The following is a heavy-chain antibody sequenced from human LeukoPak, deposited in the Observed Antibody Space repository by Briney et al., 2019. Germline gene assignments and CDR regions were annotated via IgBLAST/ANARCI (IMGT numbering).Heavy chain of an antibody. CDR1: GFTFDDYG. CDR3: ARGPYYDFWSGYLALHYYYMDV. Sequence: GGSLRLSCAASGFTFDDYGMSWVRQAPGKGLEWVSGINWNGGSTGYADSVEGRFTISRDNAKNSLYLQMNSLRAEDTALYHCARGPYYDFWSGYLALHYYYMDVWGKGTTVTVSS. V-gene: IGHV3-20*01. CDR2: INWNGGST. D-gene: IGHD3-3*01. J-gene: IGHJ6*03.